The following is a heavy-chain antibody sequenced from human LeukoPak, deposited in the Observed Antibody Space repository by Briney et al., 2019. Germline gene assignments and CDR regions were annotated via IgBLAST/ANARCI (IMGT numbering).Heavy chain of an antibody. CDR3: ARRGSSYGPSDY. V-gene: IGHV3-64*02. CDR2: ISSSGGST. Sequence: GGSLRLSCVASGFTFSSYAMHWVRQAPGKGLEYVSAISSSGGSTYYADSVKGRFTISRDNSKNTLNLQMGSLRAEDMAVYYYARRGSSYGPSDYWGQGTLVTVSS. J-gene: IGHJ4*02. CDR1: GFTFSSYA. D-gene: IGHD5-18*01.